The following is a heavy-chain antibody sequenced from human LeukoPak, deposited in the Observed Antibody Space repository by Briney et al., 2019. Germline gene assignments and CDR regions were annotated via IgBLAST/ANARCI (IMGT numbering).Heavy chain of an antibody. CDR2: IIPILGIA. Sequence: GASVKVSCKASGGTFSSYAISWVRQAPGQGLEWMGRIIPILGIANYAQKFQGRVTITADKSTSTAYMELSSLGSEDTAVYYCAYCSGGSCYEVGFDPWGQGTLVTVSS. CDR1: GGTFSSYA. J-gene: IGHJ5*02. CDR3: AYCSGGSCYEVGFDP. V-gene: IGHV1-69*04. D-gene: IGHD2-15*01.